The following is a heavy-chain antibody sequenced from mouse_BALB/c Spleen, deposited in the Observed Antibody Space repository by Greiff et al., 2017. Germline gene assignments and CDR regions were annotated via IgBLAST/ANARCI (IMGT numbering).Heavy chain of an antibody. Sequence: QVQLQQSGAELVMPGASVKMSCKASGYTFTDYWMHWVKQRPGQGLEWIGAIDTSDSYTSYNQKFKGKATLTVDESSSTAYMQLSSLTSEDSAVYYCAREYGNYEYYYAMDYWGQGTSVTVSS. CDR2: IDTSDSYT. CDR3: AREYGNYEYYYAMDY. CDR1: GYTFTDYW. D-gene: IGHD2-10*02. V-gene: IGHV1-69*01. J-gene: IGHJ4*01.